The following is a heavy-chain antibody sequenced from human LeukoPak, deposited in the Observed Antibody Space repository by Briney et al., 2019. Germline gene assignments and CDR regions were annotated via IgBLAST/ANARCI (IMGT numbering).Heavy chain of an antibody. CDR2: ISGSGGNT. Sequence: GGSLRLSCAASGFTFSSYAMTWVRQAPGKGLEWVSGISGSGGNTYYADSVKGRFTISRDNANNSLYLQMNSLRDEDTAVYYCAISGSYWGQGTLVTVSS. V-gene: IGHV3-23*01. CDR1: GFTFSSYA. CDR3: AISGSY. D-gene: IGHD1-26*01. J-gene: IGHJ4*02.